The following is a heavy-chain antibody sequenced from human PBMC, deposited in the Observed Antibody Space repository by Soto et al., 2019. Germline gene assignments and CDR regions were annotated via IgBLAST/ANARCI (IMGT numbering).Heavy chain of an antibody. CDR2: ISYDGSNE. CDR1: GFSFSSYG. J-gene: IGHJ6*02. V-gene: IGHV3-33*05. Sequence: QVRLVESGGGVVQPGRSLRLSCAASGFSFSSYGMHWVRQAPGKGLEWLAIISYDGSNEYYADSVKGRFTISRDNSKNTLDLQMSRLGAEDTAVYYCASDASDAMDVWGQGTTVTVSS. CDR3: ASDASDAMDV.